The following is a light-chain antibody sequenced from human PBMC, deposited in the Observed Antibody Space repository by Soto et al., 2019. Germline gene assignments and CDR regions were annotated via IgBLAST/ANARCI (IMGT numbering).Light chain of an antibody. J-gene: IGLJ3*02. CDR3: AAWDDSLNGWV. V-gene: IGLV1-44*01. Sequence: QSVLTQPPSASETPGQRVTISCSGSSSNIGTNTINWYQQLPGTAPKLLIYCNSQRPSGVHDRFSGSKSGTSGSLAISGLQSEDDADYYCAAWDDSLNGWVFGGGTQLTVL. CDR2: CNS. CDR1: SSNIGTNT.